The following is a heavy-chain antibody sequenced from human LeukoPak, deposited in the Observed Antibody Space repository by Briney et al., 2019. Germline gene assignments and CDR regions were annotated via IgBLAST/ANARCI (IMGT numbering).Heavy chain of an antibody. CDR2: ISSSSSTI. V-gene: IGHV3-48*01. J-gene: IGHJ6*03. CDR3: ARAHKIRAWEVYMDV. Sequence: GGSLRLSCAASGFTFSTHSMNWVRQAPGKGLEWVSYISSSSSTIYYAHSVKGRFTISRDNAKNSLYLQMNSLRAEDTAVYYCARAHKIRAWEVYMDVWGKGTTVTVSS. CDR1: GFTFSTHS. D-gene: IGHD1-26*01.